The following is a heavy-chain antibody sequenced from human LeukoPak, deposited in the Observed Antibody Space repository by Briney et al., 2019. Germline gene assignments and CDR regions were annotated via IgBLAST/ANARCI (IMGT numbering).Heavy chain of an antibody. D-gene: IGHD3-16*01. V-gene: IGHV3-7*03. CDR1: GFTFSSYW. Sequence: GGSLRLSCAASGFTFSSYWMDWARQAPGKGLEWVASINHNGNVNYYVDSVKGRFTISRDNAKDSLYLQMSNLRAEDTAVYFCARGGGLDVWGQGATVTVSS. CDR2: INHNGNVN. CDR3: ARGGGLDV. J-gene: IGHJ6*02.